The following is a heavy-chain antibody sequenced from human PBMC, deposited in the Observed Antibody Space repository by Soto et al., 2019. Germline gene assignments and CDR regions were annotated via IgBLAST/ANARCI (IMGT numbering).Heavy chain of an antibody. V-gene: IGHV3-21*01. CDR2: ISSSSSYI. CDR1: GFTFSYYT. Sequence: GGSLRLSCAASGFTFSYYTMNWVRQAPGKGLEWVSSISSSSSYIYYADSVKGRFTISRDNAKNSLYLQMNSLRAEDTAVYYCARAAMGATWNWLGPWGQGTLVTVSS. D-gene: IGHD1-26*01. CDR3: ARAAMGATWNWLGP. J-gene: IGHJ5*02.